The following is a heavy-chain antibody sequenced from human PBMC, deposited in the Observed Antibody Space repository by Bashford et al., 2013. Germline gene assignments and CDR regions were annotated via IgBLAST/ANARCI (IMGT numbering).Heavy chain of an antibody. Sequence: WVRQAPGQRLEWMGWINAGNGITTYSQKFQGRVTITRDTSASTAYMELSSLRSEDTAVYYCATITTSGTFDYWGQGTLVTVSS. D-gene: IGHD3-22*01. CDR2: INAGNGIT. V-gene: IGHV1-3*01. J-gene: IGHJ4*02. CDR3: ATITTSGTFDY.